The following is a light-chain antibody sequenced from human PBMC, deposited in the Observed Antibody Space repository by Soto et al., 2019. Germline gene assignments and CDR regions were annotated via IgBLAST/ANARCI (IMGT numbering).Light chain of an antibody. V-gene: IGLV2-14*01. CDR1: SSDVGGYNY. J-gene: IGLJ1*01. CDR3: SSYTSSSTR. CDR2: DVS. Sequence: QSALTQPASVSGSPGQSITISCTGTSSDVGGYNYVSWYQQHPGKAPKLMIYDVSNRPSGVSNRFSGSKSGNTASLTLSGLQAEDEADYSCSSYTSSSTRFGTGTKVTVL.